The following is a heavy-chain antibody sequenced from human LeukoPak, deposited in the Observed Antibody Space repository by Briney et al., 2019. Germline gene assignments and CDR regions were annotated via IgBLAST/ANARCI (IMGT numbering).Heavy chain of an antibody. D-gene: IGHD6-6*01. V-gene: IGHV3-23*01. J-gene: IGHJ5*01. CDR1: GLSFSSYA. Sequence: GGSLRLSCAASGLSFSSYAMNWVRQAPGKGLEWVSSGHSDGTTYYADSVKGRFTISRDNSKNTLSLQMNSLRAEDTAVYYCAKGSRIAARPTIWFDSWGQGTPVTVSS. CDR2: GHSDGTT. CDR3: AKGSRIAARPTIWFDS.